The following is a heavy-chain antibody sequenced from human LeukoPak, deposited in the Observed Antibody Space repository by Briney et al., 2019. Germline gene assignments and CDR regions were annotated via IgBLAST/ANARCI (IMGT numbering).Heavy chain of an antibody. CDR2: IYHSGST. V-gene: IGHV4-30-2*01. CDR3: ARGLYSVTGTPRSMDV. Sequence: SSQTLSLTCTVSGGSISSGGYYWSWIRQPPGKGLEWIGYIYHSGSTYYNPSLKSRVTISVDRSKNQFSLKLSSVTAADTAVYYCARGLYSVTGTPRSMDVWGKETTVTVSS. D-gene: IGHD1-20*01. J-gene: IGHJ6*03. CDR1: GGSISSGGYY.